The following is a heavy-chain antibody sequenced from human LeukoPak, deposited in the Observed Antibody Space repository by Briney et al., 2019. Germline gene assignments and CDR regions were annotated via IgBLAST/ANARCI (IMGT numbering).Heavy chain of an antibody. D-gene: IGHD2-15*01. J-gene: IGHJ4*02. CDR2: IYYSGST. Sequence: SETLSLTCTVSGGSISSGDYYWSWIRQPPGKGLEWIGYIYYSGSTYYNPSLKSRVTISVDTSKNQFSLKLSSVTAADTAVYYCARARYSTVERGLFDYWGQGTLVTVSS. CDR3: ARARYSTVERGLFDY. V-gene: IGHV4-30-4*01. CDR1: GGSISSGDYY.